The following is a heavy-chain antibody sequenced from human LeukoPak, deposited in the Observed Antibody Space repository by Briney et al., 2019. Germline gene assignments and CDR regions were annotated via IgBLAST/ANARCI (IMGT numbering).Heavy chain of an antibody. D-gene: IGHD1-14*01. CDR2: IISRGTYI. CDR3: ARVKEGATQYNLYYYYMDV. V-gene: IGHV3-21*06. Sequence: GGSLRLSCAASGFTFSGYTINWVRRAPGRGLEWVSSIISRGTYIYYADSVKGRFTVSRDNAKNSLYLQMNSLRVDDTAVYFCARVKEGATQYNLYYYYMDVWGKGTTVTVSS. J-gene: IGHJ6*03. CDR1: GFTFSGYT.